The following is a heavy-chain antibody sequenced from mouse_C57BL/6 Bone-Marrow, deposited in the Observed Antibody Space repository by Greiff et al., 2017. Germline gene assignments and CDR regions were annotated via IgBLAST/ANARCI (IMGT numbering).Heavy chain of an antibody. D-gene: IGHD1-1*01. CDR3: ARSYYYGSSWIY. CDR1: GYTFTSYW. J-gene: IGHJ2*01. Sequence: VQLQQPGAELVRPGTSVKLSCKASGYTFTSYWMHWVKQRPGQGLEWIGVIDPSYSYTNYNQKFKGKATLTVDTSSSTAYMQLSSLTSEDSAVYYCARSYYYGSSWIYWGQGTTLTVSS. V-gene: IGHV1-59*01. CDR2: IDPSYSYT.